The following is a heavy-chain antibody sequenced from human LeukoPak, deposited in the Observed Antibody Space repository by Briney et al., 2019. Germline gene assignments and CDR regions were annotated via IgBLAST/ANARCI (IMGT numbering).Heavy chain of an antibody. CDR3: ARNISSGWYVDY. J-gene: IGHJ4*02. Sequence: GGSLRLSCAVSGFTFSSYAMSWVRQAPGKGLEWVSGISGSGDSTSYADSVKGRFSVSRGNSKNTLYLQMNSLRAEDTALYCCARNISSGWYVDYWGPGTLVTVSS. CDR1: GFTFSSYA. V-gene: IGHV3-23*01. D-gene: IGHD6-19*01. CDR2: ISGSGDST.